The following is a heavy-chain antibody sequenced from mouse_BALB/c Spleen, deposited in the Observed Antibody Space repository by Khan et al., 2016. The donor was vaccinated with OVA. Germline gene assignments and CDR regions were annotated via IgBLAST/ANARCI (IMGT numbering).Heavy chain of an antibody. Sequence: EVQLQESGPGLVKPSQSLSLTCTVTGYSIPSGYGWNWIRQFPGNKLEWMGYISYSGSTNYYPSLKSRISITRDTSKNQFFLQLNSVTTEDTATYYCARTARIKYWGQGTTLTVSS. CDR3: ARTARIKY. D-gene: IGHD1-2*01. CDR2: ISYSGST. CDR1: GYSIPSGYG. J-gene: IGHJ2*01. V-gene: IGHV3-2*02.